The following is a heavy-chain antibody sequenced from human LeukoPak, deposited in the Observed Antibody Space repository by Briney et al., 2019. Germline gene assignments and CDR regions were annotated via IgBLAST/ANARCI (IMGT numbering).Heavy chain of an antibody. CDR3: AKAKGFAAMYYFDY. CDR1: GFTLRDYA. D-gene: IGHD3-10*01. J-gene: IGHJ4*02. V-gene: IGHV3-9*01. CDR2: ISFNSDNI. Sequence: SLRLSCVASGFTLRDYAMHWVRQAPGKGLEWISGISFNSDNIDYADSVKGRFTISRDNAKNSLYLQMNSLRTEDTAWYFCAKAKGFAAMYYFDYWGQGALVTVSS.